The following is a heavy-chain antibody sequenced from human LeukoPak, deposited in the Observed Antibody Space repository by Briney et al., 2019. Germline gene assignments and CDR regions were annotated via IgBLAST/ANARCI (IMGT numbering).Heavy chain of an antibody. CDR1: GFTFSSYW. V-gene: IGHV3-74*01. CDR2: INTDGSST. Sequence: GGSLRLSCAASGFTFSSYWMHWVRQAPGKGLVWVSRINTDGSSTSYADSVKGRFTISRDNAKNTLYLQMNSLRAEDTAVYYCARESGIAAALDLGGQGPLATVSS. CDR3: ARESGIAAALDL. D-gene: IGHD6-13*01. J-gene: IGHJ5*02.